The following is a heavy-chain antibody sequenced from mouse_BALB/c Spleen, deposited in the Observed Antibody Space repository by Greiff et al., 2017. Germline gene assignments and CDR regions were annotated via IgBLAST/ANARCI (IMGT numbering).Heavy chain of an antibody. CDR1: GYSITSDYA. CDR2: ISYSGST. Sequence: VQLKESGPGLVKPSQSLSLTCTVTGYSITSDYAWNWIRQFPGNKLEWMGYISYSGSTSYNPSLKSRISITRDTSKNQFFLQLNSVTTEDTATYYCARTPYYYGSSYRYFDVWGAGTTVTVSS. J-gene: IGHJ1*01. CDR3: ARTPYYYGSSYRYFDV. D-gene: IGHD1-1*01. V-gene: IGHV3-2*02.